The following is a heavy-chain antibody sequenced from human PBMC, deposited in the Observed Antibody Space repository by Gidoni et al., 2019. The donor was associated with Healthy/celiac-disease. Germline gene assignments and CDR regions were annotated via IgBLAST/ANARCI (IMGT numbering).Heavy chain of an antibody. J-gene: IGHJ4*02. D-gene: IGHD5-18*01. Sequence: EVQLVESGGGLVKPGGSLRLSCAASGFTFSNAWMSWVRQAPGKGLEWVGRIKSKTDGGTTDYAAPVKGRFTISRDDSKNTLYLQMNSLKTEDTAVYYCTTQPSGYSYGFPDYWGQGTLVTVSS. V-gene: IGHV3-15*01. CDR2: IKSKTDGGTT. CDR1: GFTFSNAW. CDR3: TTQPSGYSYGFPDY.